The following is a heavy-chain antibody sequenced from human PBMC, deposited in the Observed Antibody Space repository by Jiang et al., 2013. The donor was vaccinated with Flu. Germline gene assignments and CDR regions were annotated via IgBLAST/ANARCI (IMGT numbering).Heavy chain of an antibody. CDR3: ARDRLRDGYNSGVDY. Sequence: GAEVKKPGASVKVSCKASGYTFTSYGISWVRQAPGQGLEWMGWISAYNGNTNYAQKLQGRVTMTTDTSTSTAYMELRSLRSDDTAVYYCARDRLRDGYNSGVDYWGQGTLVTVSS. J-gene: IGHJ4*02. CDR2: ISAYNGNT. V-gene: IGHV1-18*01. D-gene: IGHD5-24*01. CDR1: GYTFTSYG.